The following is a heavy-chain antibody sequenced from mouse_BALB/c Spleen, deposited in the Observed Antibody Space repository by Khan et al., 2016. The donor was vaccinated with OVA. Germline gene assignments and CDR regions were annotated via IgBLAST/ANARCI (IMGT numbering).Heavy chain of an antibody. D-gene: IGHD2-3*01. Sequence: VQLQQSGPELVRPGVSVKISCKGSGYTFTDYAMYWVKQSHAKSLEWIGLISTYSGNTNYNQKFKGKATMTVDKSSSTAYMELARLTSEDSAIYYCTRPADDGYYDYWGQGTTLTVSS. CDR2: ISTYSGNT. V-gene: IGHV1S137*01. CDR1: GYTFTDYA. J-gene: IGHJ2*01. CDR3: TRPADDGYYDY.